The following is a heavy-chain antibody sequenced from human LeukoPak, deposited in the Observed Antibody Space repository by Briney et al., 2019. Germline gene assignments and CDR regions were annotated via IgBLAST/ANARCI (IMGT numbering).Heavy chain of an antibody. CDR3: ARVTPISSGWYSAMGYFDY. D-gene: IGHD6-19*01. J-gene: IGHJ4*02. CDR2: INPNSGGT. CDR1: GYTFTGYY. Sequence: ASVKVSCKASGYTFTGYYMHWVRQAPGQGLEWMGWINPNSGGTNYAQKFQGRVTMTRDTSISTAYMELSRLRSDDTAVYYCARVTPISSGWYSAMGYFDYWGQGTLVTVSS. V-gene: IGHV1-2*02.